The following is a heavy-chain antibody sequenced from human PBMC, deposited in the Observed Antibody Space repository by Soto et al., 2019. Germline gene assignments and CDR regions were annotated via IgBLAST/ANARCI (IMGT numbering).Heavy chain of an antibody. J-gene: IGHJ6*02. CDR2: INHSGGT. CDR1: GGSFSSYY. CDR3: ARDRRYYHFWSGYQNERPYGMDV. V-gene: IGHV4-34*01. Sequence: SETLSLTCAVYGGSFSSYYWTWIRKAPGKGLEWIGEINHSGGTNYNSSLKSRVTISVDTSKNQFSLILYSVTAADTAVYYCARDRRYYHFWSGYQNERPYGMDVWGHGTTVTVSS. D-gene: IGHD3-3*02.